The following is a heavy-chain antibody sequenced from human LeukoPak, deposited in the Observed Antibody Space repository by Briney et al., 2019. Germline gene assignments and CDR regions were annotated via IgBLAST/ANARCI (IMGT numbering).Heavy chain of an antibody. CDR1: GGSISSGGYY. V-gene: IGHV4-31*03. J-gene: IGHJ5*02. CDR2: IYYSGST. Sequence: SETLSLTCTVSGGSISSGGYYWSWIRQHPGKGLEWIGYIYYSGSTYYSPSLKGRVTISVDTSKNQFSLKLSSVTAADTAVYYCAREVAVASNWFDPWGQGTLVTVSS. D-gene: IGHD6-19*01. CDR3: AREVAVASNWFDP.